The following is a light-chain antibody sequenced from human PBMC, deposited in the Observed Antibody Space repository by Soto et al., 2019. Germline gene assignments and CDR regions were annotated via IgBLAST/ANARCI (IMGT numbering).Light chain of an antibody. CDR1: QSVSSSY. V-gene: IGKV3-20*01. J-gene: IGKJ2*01. CDR2: GAS. CDR3: QQYGSSPTYT. Sequence: SLSPGERATLSCRASQSVSSSYLAWYQQKPGQAPRLLIYGASSRATGIPDRFSGSGSGTDFTLTISRLEPEDFAVYYCQQYGSSPTYTFGQGTKLEIK.